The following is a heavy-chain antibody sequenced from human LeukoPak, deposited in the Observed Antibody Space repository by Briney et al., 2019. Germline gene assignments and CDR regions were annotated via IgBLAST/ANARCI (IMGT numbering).Heavy chain of an antibody. CDR2: IVVGSGNT. D-gene: IGHD1-26*01. Sequence: ASVKVSCKASGFTFTSSAMQWVRQARGQRLEWIGWIVVGSGNTNYAQKFQERVTITRDMSTSTAYMELSSLRSEDTAVYYCARGPVEVGATLFDYWGQGTLVTVSS. CDR1: GFTFTSSA. J-gene: IGHJ4*02. V-gene: IGHV1-58*02. CDR3: ARGPVEVGATLFDY.